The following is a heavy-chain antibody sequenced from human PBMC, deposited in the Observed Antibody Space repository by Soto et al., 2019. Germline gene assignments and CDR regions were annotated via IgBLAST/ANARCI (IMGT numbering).Heavy chain of an antibody. Sequence: EVQVVESGGGLVQPGGSLRVSCVGSGFTFRSYWMSWVRQAPGKGLEWVANIRPDGSEKYYVDSVKGRFTISRDNAKNSLYLQMSSLRAEDTAVYYCAREEGATVANNWLDSWGQGALVTVSS. J-gene: IGHJ5*01. CDR3: AREEGATVANNWLDS. CDR1: GFTFRSYW. V-gene: IGHV3-7*03. D-gene: IGHD4-17*01. CDR2: IRPDGSEK.